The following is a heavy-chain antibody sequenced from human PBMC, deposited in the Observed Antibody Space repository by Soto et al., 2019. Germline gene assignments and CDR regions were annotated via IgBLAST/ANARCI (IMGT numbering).Heavy chain of an antibody. J-gene: IGHJ4*02. Sequence: PSQTLSLTCDISGDSVSSNSVAWNWIRQSPSRGLEWLGRTYYRSKWSNDYAVSVESRITINPDTSKNQFSLQLDSVTPEDTAVYYCARDSPGYGDYVLFDYWGQGTRVTVSS. D-gene: IGHD4-17*01. CDR1: GDSVSSNSVA. CDR2: TYYRSKWSN. CDR3: ARDSPGYGDYVLFDY. V-gene: IGHV6-1*01.